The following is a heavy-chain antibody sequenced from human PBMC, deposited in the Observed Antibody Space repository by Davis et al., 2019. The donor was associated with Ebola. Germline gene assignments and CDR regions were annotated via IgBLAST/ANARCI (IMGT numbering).Heavy chain of an antibody. CDR3: AKDRAAVADWYFDL. Sequence: GESLKISCAASGFTVSSNYMNWVRQAPGKGLEWVSAIRDSGGRIYYADSVKGRFTISRDNSKNTLYLQMNSLRAEDTAVYYCAKDRAAVADWYFDLWGRGTLVTVSS. D-gene: IGHD6-19*01. J-gene: IGHJ2*01. CDR1: GFTVSSNY. V-gene: IGHV3-23*01. CDR2: IRDSGGRI.